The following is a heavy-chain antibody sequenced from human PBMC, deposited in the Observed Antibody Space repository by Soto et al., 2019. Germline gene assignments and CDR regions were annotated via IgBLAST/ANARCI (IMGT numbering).Heavy chain of an antibody. CDR2: IGGSGSSA. CDR1: ECNSMNFG. V-gene: IGHV3-23*01. Sequence: PGRSNRDSSGAAECNSMNFGGRRVIKKKGKGMEWVSAIGGSGSSANYADSVRGRFTVSRDDSKSTLYLQMSGLRVDDTALYYCAKDAVAYNGEWDWFDLWGQGTLVTVSS. J-gene: IGHJ5*02. CDR3: AKDAVAYNGEWDWFDL. D-gene: IGHD3-10*01.